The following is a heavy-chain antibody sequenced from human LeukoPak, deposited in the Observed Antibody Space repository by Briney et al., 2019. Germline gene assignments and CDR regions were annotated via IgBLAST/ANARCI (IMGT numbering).Heavy chain of an antibody. CDR3: ATRFARIRTDYGDYVRKQIDY. V-gene: IGHV1-24*01. CDR2: FDPEDGET. Sequence: ASVKVSCKASGYTFTSYGISWVRQAPAPGLEWMGGFDPEDGETIYAQKFQGRVTMTEDTSTDTAYMELSSLRSEDTAVYYCATRFARIRTDYGDYVRKQIDYWGQGTLVTVSS. J-gene: IGHJ4*02. CDR1: GYTFTSYG. D-gene: IGHD4-17*01.